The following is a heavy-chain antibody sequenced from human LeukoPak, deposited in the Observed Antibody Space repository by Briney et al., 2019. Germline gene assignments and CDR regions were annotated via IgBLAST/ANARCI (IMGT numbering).Heavy chain of an antibody. J-gene: IGHJ4*02. CDR3: AKSGGYYGSGSYYNEYYFDY. CDR1: GFTFSSYG. Sequence: GGSLRLSCAASGFTFSSYGMHWVRQAPGKGLEWVAVISYDGSNKYYADSVKGRFTISRDNSKNTLYLQMNSLRAEDTAVYYCAKSGGYYGSGSYYNEYYFDYWGQGTLVTVSS. D-gene: IGHD3-10*01. V-gene: IGHV3-30*18. CDR2: ISYDGSNK.